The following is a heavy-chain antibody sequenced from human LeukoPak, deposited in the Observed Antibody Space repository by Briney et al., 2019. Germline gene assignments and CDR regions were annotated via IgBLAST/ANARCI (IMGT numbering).Heavy chain of an antibody. D-gene: IGHD5-24*01. V-gene: IGHV4-61*02. J-gene: IGHJ3*02. CDR1: GYSISSGYY. Sequence: SETLSLTCTVSGYSISSGYYWSWIRQPAGKGLEWIGRIYTSGSTNYNPSLKSRVTISVDTSKNQFSLKLSSVTAADTAVYYCARWVPGIATPSDDFDIWGQGTMVTVSS. CDR3: ARWVPGIATPSDDFDI. CDR2: IYTSGST.